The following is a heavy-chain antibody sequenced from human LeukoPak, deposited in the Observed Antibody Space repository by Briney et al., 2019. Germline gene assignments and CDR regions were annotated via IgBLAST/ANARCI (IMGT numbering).Heavy chain of an antibody. J-gene: IGHJ4*02. CDR1: GSTVSSNY. Sequence: GGSLRLSCAASGSTVSSNYMSWVRQAPGKGLEWVSVIYSGGSTYYADSVRGRFTISRDNSKNTLYLQMNSLRAEDTAVYYCTRQANDGYNPDYWGQGTLVTVSS. CDR3: TRQANDGYNPDY. V-gene: IGHV3-53*01. D-gene: IGHD5-24*01. CDR2: IYSGGST.